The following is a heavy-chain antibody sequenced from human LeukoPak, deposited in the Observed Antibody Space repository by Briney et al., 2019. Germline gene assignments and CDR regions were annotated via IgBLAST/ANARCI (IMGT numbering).Heavy chain of an antibody. Sequence: SETLSLTCSVSGDSISSSTYYWGWIRQPPGKGLEWIGCVYNTGSTYYNPSLKSRLTVSVDTPRNQFSLKLTSVTAADTAVYYCARQTNRGAGNFDSWGQGTLVTVSS. D-gene: IGHD1-1*01. CDR3: ARQTNRGAGNFDS. CDR2: VYNTGST. V-gene: IGHV4-39*01. J-gene: IGHJ4*02. CDR1: GDSISSSTYY.